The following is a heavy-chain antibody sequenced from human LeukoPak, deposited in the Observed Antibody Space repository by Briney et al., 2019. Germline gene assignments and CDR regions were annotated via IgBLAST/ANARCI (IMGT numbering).Heavy chain of an antibody. CDR2: IDPNSGGT. V-gene: IGHV1-2*02. Sequence: GASVKVSCKASGYTFTGYYMHWVRQAPGQGLEWMGWIDPNSGGTNYAQKFQGRVTMTRDTSISTAYMELSRLRSDDTAVYYCARVPRSRLLWFGELDYWGQGTLVTVSS. CDR1: GYTFTGYY. CDR3: ARVPRSRLLWFGELDY. D-gene: IGHD3-10*01. J-gene: IGHJ4*02.